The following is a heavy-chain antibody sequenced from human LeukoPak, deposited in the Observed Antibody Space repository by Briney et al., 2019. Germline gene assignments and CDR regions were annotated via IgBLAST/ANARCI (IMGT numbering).Heavy chain of an antibody. J-gene: IGHJ3*01. D-gene: IGHD1-26*01. V-gene: IGHV3-30*18. CDR1: GFTFFSYG. CDR2: ISFEGSKK. CDR3: AKDRYGANPEVDAFDF. Sequence: PGGSLRLSCAASGFTFFSYGMHWVRQAPGKGLEWVAAISFEGSKKHYADSVKGRFTISRDNSKNTLYLEMNSLKADDTAVYYCAKDRYGANPEVDAFDFWGQGTLVTVSS.